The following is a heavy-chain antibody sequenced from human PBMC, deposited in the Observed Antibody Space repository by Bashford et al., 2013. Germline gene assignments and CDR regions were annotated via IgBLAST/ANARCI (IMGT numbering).Heavy chain of an antibody. CDR3: ARELLRDYYDSSGYSFQH. D-gene: IGHD3-22*01. V-gene: IGHV1-8*01. J-gene: IGHJ1*01. Sequence: WVRQAPGQRLEWMGWMNPNSDNTGYAQKFQGRVTMTRNTSISTAYMELSSLRSEDTAVYYCARELLRDYYDSSGYSFQHW. CDR2: MNPNSDNT.